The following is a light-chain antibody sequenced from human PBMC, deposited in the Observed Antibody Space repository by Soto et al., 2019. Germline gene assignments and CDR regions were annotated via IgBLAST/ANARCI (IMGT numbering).Light chain of an antibody. V-gene: IGKV1-5*03. CDR2: KAS. J-gene: IGKJ1*01. Sequence: DIQMTQSPSTLSASVRDRVTITCRASQSISGWLAWYQQKPGKAPKLLIYKASSLESGVPSRFSGSGSGTEFTLTISSLQPDDFATYYCQQYNNYGSWTFGQGTKVEIK. CDR3: QQYNNYGSWT. CDR1: QSISGW.